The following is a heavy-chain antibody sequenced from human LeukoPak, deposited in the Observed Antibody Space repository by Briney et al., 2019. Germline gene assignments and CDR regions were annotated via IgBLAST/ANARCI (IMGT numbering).Heavy chain of an antibody. V-gene: IGHV4-59*01. J-gene: IGHJ6*03. CDR1: GGSINKYY. D-gene: IGHD2-2*01. Sequence: PSETLSLTCTVSGGSINKYYWSWIRQPPGKGLEWIGYIYYSGSTNYNPSLKNRVTISVDTSKNQFSLKLSSVTAADTAVYYCARAGGLYCSSTSCYGYYYYYYYMDVWGKGTTVTVSS. CDR3: ARAGGLYCSSTSCYGYYYYYYYMDV. CDR2: IYYSGST.